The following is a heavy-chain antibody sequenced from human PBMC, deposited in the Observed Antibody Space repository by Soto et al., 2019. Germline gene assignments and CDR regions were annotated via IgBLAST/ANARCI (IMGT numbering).Heavy chain of an antibody. CDR2: IYPGDSET. CDR3: ARRPNRQVALFNY. V-gene: IGHV5-51*01. Sequence: GESLKISCKGSGYTFTSYWIGWVRQMPGKGLEWMGIIYPGDSETRYSPSFQGQVTISADKSISTAYLQWSSLKASDTALYYCARRPNRQVALFNYWGKEPLVTAPS. J-gene: IGHJ4*02. CDR1: GYTFTSYW.